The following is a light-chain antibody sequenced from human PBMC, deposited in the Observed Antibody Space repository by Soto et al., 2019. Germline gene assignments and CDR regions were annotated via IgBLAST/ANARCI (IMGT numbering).Light chain of an antibody. J-gene: IGKJ1*01. Sequence: EIVLTQSPGTLSLSPGERATLSCRASQSVSSSYLAWYQQKRGQAPRLLIYGASSRATGNPDRFSGSGSGTDFTLTINGVEPEDFAVYYCQQYLSSRTFGQGTKVEIK. V-gene: IGKV3-20*01. CDR1: QSVSSSY. CDR3: QQYLSSRT. CDR2: GAS.